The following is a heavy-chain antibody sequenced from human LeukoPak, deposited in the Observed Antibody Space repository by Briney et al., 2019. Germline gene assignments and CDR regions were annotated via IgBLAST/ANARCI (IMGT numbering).Heavy chain of an antibody. CDR2: ISVST. Sequence: GGSLRLSCAASGFTFSSYAMSWVRQAPGKGLEGVSAISVSTYYADSVKGRFTISRDNSKNTLCLLMNSLRAEDTAVYFCARYCITTSCQDDNSYYGMDVWGQGTTVTVSS. CDR3: ARYCITTSCQDDNSYYGMDV. D-gene: IGHD2-2*01. CDR1: GFTFSSYA. V-gene: IGHV3-23*01. J-gene: IGHJ6*02.